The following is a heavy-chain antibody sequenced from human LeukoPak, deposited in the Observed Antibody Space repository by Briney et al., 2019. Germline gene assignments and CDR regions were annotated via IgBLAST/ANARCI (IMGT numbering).Heavy chain of an antibody. Sequence: GGSLRLSCAASGFPFTSYAMTWVRLPPGKGPQWVSSVSGTGDLKYYEDSVKGRFIISRDNSKNTVDLQMSSLRVEDTAVYYCAKDKEVLVPVAGSDSWGQGTLVVVSS. J-gene: IGHJ4*02. V-gene: IGHV3-23*01. CDR1: GFPFTSYA. CDR3: AKDKEVLVPVAGSDS. D-gene: IGHD6-19*01. CDR2: VSGTGDLK.